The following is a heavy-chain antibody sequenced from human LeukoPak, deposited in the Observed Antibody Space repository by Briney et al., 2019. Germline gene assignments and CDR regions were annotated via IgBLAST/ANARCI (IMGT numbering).Heavy chain of an antibody. CDR1: EYSFATYW. CDR2: IYPSDSDT. J-gene: IGHJ4*02. V-gene: IGHV5-51*01. Sequence: GESLKISCQGSEYSFATYWIAWLRQMPGKGLEWMGIIYPSDSDTRYSPSFRGQVTISADKSIKTAYLQWSSLKASDTAMYYCASPLQGIVGATGFDYWGQGTLVTVSS. CDR3: ASPLQGIVGATGFDY. D-gene: IGHD1-26*01.